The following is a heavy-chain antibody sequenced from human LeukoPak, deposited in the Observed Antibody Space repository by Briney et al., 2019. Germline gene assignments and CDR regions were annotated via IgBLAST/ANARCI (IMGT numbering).Heavy chain of an antibody. V-gene: IGHV3-74*01. CDR1: GFTFSGYW. D-gene: IGHD4-17*01. CDR3: ARDTGWYFDL. J-gene: IGHJ2*01. CDR2: ITGDGSST. Sequence: GGSLRLSCAASGFTFSGYWMHWVRQVPGKGLVWVSRITGDGSSTTYADSVKGRFTISSDNAKNTVFLQMISLRAEDTAVYYCARDTGWYFDLWGRGTLVTVSS.